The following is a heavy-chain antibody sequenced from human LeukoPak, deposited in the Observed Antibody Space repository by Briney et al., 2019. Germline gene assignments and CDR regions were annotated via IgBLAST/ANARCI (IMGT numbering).Heavy chain of an antibody. J-gene: IGHJ4*02. Sequence: PSETLSLTCAVSGVSFNDYYWSWVRQTPGKGLEWTGEINHSGYTNDRPSLKSRVTLSIGTARKQFSLNLRSVTVADTGIYYCTRMTTGHDYWGQGTLVTVSS. CDR3: TRMTTGHDY. D-gene: IGHD4-17*01. CDR1: GVSFNDYY. V-gene: IGHV4-34*01. CDR2: INHSGYT.